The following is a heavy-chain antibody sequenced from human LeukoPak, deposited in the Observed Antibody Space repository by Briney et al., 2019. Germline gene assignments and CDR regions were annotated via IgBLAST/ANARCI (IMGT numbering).Heavy chain of an antibody. D-gene: IGHD5-18*01. V-gene: IGHV1-3*01. Sequence: ASVKVSCKASGYTFTSYAMHWVRQAPGQGLEWMGWINAGNGNTKYSQKFQGRVTITRDTSASTAYMELSSLRSEDTAVYYCAISYVDTAIFYWGQGTLVTVSS. CDR2: INAGNGNT. CDR3: AISYVDTAIFY. J-gene: IGHJ4*02. CDR1: GYTFTSYA.